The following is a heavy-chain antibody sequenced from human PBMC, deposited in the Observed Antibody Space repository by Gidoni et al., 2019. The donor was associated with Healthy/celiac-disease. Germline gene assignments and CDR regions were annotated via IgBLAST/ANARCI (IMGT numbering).Heavy chain of an antibody. J-gene: IGHJ3*02. CDR3: AKLLLMTNDAFDI. Sequence: QVQLVESGGGVVQPGRSLSLSCAASGFTFSSYGMHWVRQAPGKGLEWVAVISYDGSNKYYADSVKGRFTISRDNSKNTLYLQMNSLRAEDTAVYYCAKLLLMTNDAFDIWGQGTMVTVSS. V-gene: IGHV3-30*18. CDR1: GFTFSSYG. CDR2: ISYDGSNK. D-gene: IGHD3-10*01.